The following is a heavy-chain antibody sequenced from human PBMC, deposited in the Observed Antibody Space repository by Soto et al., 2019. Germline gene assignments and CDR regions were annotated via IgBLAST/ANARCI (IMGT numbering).Heavy chain of an antibody. J-gene: IGHJ6*02. V-gene: IGHV3-23*01. Sequence: GGFMRLPCTALGFTFVDLGSSWVRQAQRKGLEWVSAISGSGGSTYYADSVKGRFTISRDNSKNTLYLQMNSLRAEDTAVYYCAKDLDPLAVAEEGYWGQGTLVTVSQVSIRVTTSFPRSVGYYGMAVWGQGTTVTVSS. D-gene: IGHD6-19*01. CDR1: GFTFVDLG. CDR2: ISGSGGST. CDR3: AKDLDPLAVAEEGYWGQGTLVTVSQVSIRVTTSFPRSVGYYGMAV.